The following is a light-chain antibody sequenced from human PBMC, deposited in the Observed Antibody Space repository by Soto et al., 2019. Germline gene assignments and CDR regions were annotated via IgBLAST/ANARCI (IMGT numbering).Light chain of an antibody. V-gene: IGKV3-15*01. CDR1: QSVNSN. CDR3: QQYNNWPLT. CDR2: GSS. J-gene: IGKJ4*01. Sequence: EIVMTQSPATLSVSPGERATLSCRASQSVNSNLAWYQQKPGQAPRLLIYGSSTRATGIPARFSGSGSGTEVTLTISSLQSEDFAVYYCQQYNNWPLTFGRGTRVEI.